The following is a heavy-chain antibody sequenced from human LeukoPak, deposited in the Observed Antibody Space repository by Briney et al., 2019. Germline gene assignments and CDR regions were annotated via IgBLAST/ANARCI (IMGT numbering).Heavy chain of an antibody. CDR1: GFTFSSYA. D-gene: IGHD3-3*01. J-gene: IGHJ6*02. V-gene: IGHV3-30-3*01. Sequence: PGRSLRLSCAASGFTFSSYAMHWVRQAPGKGLEWVAVISYDGSNKYYADSVKGRFTISRDNSKNTLYLQMNSLRAEDTAVYYCARDLTIFGVVIRSYYYYGMDVWGQGTTVTVSS. CDR2: ISYDGSNK. CDR3: ARDLTIFGVVIRSYYYYGMDV.